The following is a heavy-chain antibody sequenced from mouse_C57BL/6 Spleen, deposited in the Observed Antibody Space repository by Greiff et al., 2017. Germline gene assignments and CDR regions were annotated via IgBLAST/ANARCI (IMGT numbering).Heavy chain of an antibody. J-gene: IGHJ2*01. D-gene: IGHD2-3*01. CDR1: GYTFTDYN. V-gene: IGHV1-18*01. CDR3: ARDRGGYYGDYFDY. Sequence: VQLKQSGPELVKPGASVKIPCKASGYTFTDYNMDWVKQSHGKSLEWIGDINPNNGGTIYNQKFKGKATLTVDKSSSTAYMELRSLTSEDTAVYYCARDRGGYYGDYFDYWGQGTTLTVSS. CDR2: INPNNGGT.